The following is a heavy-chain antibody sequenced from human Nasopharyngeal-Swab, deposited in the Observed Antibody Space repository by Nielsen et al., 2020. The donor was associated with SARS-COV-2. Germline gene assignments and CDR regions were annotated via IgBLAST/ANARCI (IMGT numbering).Heavy chain of an antibody. CDR1: GFTFSSYG. CDR3: AKDEVVVVYYYTFDY. J-gene: IGHJ4*02. V-gene: IGHV3-30*18. D-gene: IGHD3-22*01. Sequence: GESLKISCAASGFTFSSYGMHWVRQAPGKGLEWVAVISYDGSNKYYADSVKGRFTISRDNSKNTLYLQMNSLRAEDTAAYYCAKDEVVVVYYYTFDYWGQGTLVTVSS. CDR2: ISYDGSNK.